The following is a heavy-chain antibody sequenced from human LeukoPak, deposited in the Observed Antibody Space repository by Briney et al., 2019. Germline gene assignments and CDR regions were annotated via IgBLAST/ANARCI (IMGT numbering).Heavy chain of an antibody. CDR3: ARRGGDSYGQETHYFDY. CDR2: IRYDGSKK. Sequence: QPGGSPRISCTASGFIFSGYDMHWVRQAPGKGLEWVAFIRYDGSKKFYADSVKGRFTISRDNSKNTLFLEVNGLRAVDTAVYYCARRGGDSYGQETHYFDYWGQGTLVTVSS. D-gene: IGHD5-18*01. J-gene: IGHJ4*02. CDR1: GFIFSGYD. V-gene: IGHV3-30*02.